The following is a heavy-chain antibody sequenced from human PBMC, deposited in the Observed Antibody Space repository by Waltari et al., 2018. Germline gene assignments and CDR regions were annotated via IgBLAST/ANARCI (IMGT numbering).Heavy chain of an antibody. J-gene: IGHJ4*02. Sequence: QLQLQESGPGLVKPSETLSLTCTVSGGSISSSSYYWGWIRQPPGKGLEWIGSIYYSGSTYYNPSLKSRVTISVDTSKNQFSLKLSSVTAADTAVYYCVRVPTQYYYDSSGYHYWGQGTLVTVSS. D-gene: IGHD3-22*01. CDR2: IYYSGST. CDR1: GGSISSSSYY. CDR3: VRVPTQYYYDSSGYHY. V-gene: IGHV4-39*07.